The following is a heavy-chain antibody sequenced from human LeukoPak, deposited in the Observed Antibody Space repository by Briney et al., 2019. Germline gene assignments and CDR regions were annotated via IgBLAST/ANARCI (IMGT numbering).Heavy chain of an antibody. CDR2: IWYDGSNK. J-gene: IGHJ4*02. CDR1: GFTFSSYG. Sequence: QLWGSLRLSCAASGFTFSSYGMPWVRQAPGKGLEWVAVIWYDGSNKYYADSVKGRFTISRDNSKNTLYLQMNSLRAEDTAVYYCARDRGSRYYEALGYWGQGTLVTVSS. D-gene: IGHD3-22*01. CDR3: ARDRGSRYYEALGY. V-gene: IGHV3-33*01.